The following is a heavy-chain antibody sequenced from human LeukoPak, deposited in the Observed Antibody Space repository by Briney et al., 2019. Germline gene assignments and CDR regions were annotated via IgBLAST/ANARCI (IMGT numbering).Heavy chain of an antibody. Sequence: SVKVSCKASGGTFTSYAISLVRQAPGQGLEWMGRIIPILGIANYAQKFHGRVTITADKSTTTAYMELSSLRSADTAVYYCARDYYGSGSYYGDVDYWGQGTLVTVSS. V-gene: IGHV1-69*04. CDR3: ARDYYGSGSYYGDVDY. J-gene: IGHJ4*02. D-gene: IGHD3-10*01. CDR2: IIPILGIA. CDR1: GGTFTSYA.